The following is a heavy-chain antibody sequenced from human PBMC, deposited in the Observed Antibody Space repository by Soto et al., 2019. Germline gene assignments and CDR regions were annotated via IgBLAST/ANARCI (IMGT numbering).Heavy chain of an antibody. CDR1: GGTFSSYA. J-gene: IGHJ5*02. D-gene: IGHD3-3*01. CDR2: IIPIFGTA. CDR3: ARDLWGTIFVDIDWLDP. Sequence: SVKVSCKASGGTFSSYAISWVRQAPGQGLEWMGGIIPIFGTANYAQKFQGRVTITADESTSTAYMELSSLRSEDTAVYYCARDLWGTIFVDIDWLDPWGQGTLVTVSS. V-gene: IGHV1-69*13.